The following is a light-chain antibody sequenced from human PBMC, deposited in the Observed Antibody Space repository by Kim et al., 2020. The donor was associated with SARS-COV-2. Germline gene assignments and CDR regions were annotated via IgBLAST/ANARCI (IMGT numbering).Light chain of an antibody. J-gene: IGKJ2*01. CDR2: GAS. CDR1: QSLDNN. CDR3: QQYYKWPRT. V-gene: IGKV3-15*01. Sequence: SVSPGEGATLSCRASQSLDNNLAWYQQKPGQPPRLLMYGASTRATGIPARFSGSGSETDFTLTISSLQSEDFAVYYCQQYYKWPRTFGQGTKLEI.